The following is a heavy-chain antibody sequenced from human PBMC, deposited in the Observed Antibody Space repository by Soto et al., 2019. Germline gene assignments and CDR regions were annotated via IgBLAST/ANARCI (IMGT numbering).Heavy chain of an antibody. Sequence: ASVQVSCKASGYTFTSYYMHWVRQAPGQGLEWMGIINPSGGSTSYARKFQGRVTMTRDTSTSTVYMELSSLRSEDTAVYYCARDTVVTPGYYYYGMDVWGQGTTVTVSS. CDR2: INPSGGST. J-gene: IGHJ6*02. CDR1: GYTFTSYY. V-gene: IGHV1-46*01. CDR3: ARDTVVTPGYYYYGMDV. D-gene: IGHD2-21*02.